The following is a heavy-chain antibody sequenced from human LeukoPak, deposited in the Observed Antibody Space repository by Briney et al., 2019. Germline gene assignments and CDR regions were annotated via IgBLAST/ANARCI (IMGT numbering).Heavy chain of an antibody. D-gene: IGHD5-18*01. Sequence: GGSLRLSCAASGFTFVSYWMHWVRQAPGKGLVWVSRINGYGSSTDFADSVKGRFTISRDNAKNTLYLQMNSLRAEDTAVYYCAKDAPGNTALDYWGQGTLVTVSS. V-gene: IGHV3-74*01. CDR2: INGYGSST. J-gene: IGHJ4*02. CDR3: AKDAPGNTALDY. CDR1: GFTFVSYW.